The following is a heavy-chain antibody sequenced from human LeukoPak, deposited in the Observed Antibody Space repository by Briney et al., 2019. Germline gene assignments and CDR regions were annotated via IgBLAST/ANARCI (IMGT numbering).Heavy chain of an antibody. D-gene: IGHD2-21*01. CDR1: GGSFSGYY. CDR2: IYYSGST. Sequence: SETLSLTCGVNGGSFSGYYWSWIRQPPGKGLEWIGYIYYSGSTNYNPSLKSRVTISVDTSKNQFSLKLSSVTAADTAVYYCARVFGYFDYWGQGTLVTVSS. V-gene: IGHV4-59*01. CDR3: ARVFGYFDY. J-gene: IGHJ4*02.